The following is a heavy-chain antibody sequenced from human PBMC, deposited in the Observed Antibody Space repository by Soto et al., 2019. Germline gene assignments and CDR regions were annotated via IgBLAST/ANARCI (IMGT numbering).Heavy chain of an antibody. CDR1: GFIFRNYG. CDR3: ARTSLLPLNNWYFDL. J-gene: IGHJ2*01. Sequence: QVQLVESGGGVVQPGRSLRRSCGGAGFIFRNYGLHWVRQAPGKGLEWVAVIWFDGSHEYYADSVKGRFAISRENPKNTMSLQMNNLRPEDTAVYFCARTSLLPLNNWYFDLWGRGTLVTVSS. D-gene: IGHD2-2*01. V-gene: IGHV3-33*01. CDR2: IWFDGSHE.